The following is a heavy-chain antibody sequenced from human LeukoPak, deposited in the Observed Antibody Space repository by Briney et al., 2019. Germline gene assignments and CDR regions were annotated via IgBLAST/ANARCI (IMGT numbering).Heavy chain of an antibody. CDR2: IYYSGST. V-gene: IGHV4-39*07. CDR1: GGSISSSSYY. CDR3: ARDRYYYDSSGYTFDY. D-gene: IGHD3-22*01. J-gene: IGHJ4*02. Sequence: PSETLSLTCTVSGGSISSSSYYWGWIRQPPRKGLEWIGSIYYSGSTYYNPSLKSRVTISVDTSKNQFSLKLSSVTAADTAVYYCARDRYYYDSSGYTFDYWGQGTLVTVSS.